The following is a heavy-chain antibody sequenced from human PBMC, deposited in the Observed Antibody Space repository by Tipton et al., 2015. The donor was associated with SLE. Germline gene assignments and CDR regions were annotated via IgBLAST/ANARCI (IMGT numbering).Heavy chain of an antibody. D-gene: IGHD6-13*01. V-gene: IGHV3-48*03. J-gene: IGHJ6*02. Sequence: SLRLSCAASAFSFSSYEMNWVRQAPGKGLEWISYISSSGSGSSIYYADSVKGRFTISRDNAKNSLYLQMNSLRAEDTAVYYCARVIAAPPYGMDVWGQGTTVTVSS. CDR1: AFSFSSYE. CDR2: ISSSGSGSSI. CDR3: ARVIAAPPYGMDV.